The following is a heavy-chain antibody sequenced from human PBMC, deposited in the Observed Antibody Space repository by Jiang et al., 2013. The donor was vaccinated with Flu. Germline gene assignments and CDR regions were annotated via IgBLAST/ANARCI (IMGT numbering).Heavy chain of an antibody. CDR1: GGTFSSYA. D-gene: IGHD5-24*01. CDR2: IIPIFGTA. Sequence: SGAEVKKPGSSVKVSCKASGGTFSSYAISWVRQAPGQGLEWMGGIIPIFGTANYAQKFQGRVTITADKSTSTAYMELSSLRSEDTAVYYCARGRPLGEMATIYDPWAFDIWGQGTMVTVSS. J-gene: IGHJ3*02. CDR3: ARGRPLGEMATIYDPWAFDI. V-gene: IGHV1-69*06.